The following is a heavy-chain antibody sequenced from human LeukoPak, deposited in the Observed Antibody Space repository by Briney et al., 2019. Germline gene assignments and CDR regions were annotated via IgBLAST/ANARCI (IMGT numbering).Heavy chain of an antibody. D-gene: IGHD3-10*01. V-gene: IGHV1-2*02. J-gene: IGHJ4*02. Sequence: ASVKVSCKASGYTFTGYYMHWVRQAPGQGLEWMGWINPNSGGTNYAQKFQGRVTMTRDTSTSTAYMELSRLRSDDTAVNYCARDGSYYGSGSYYKADYWGQGTLVTVSS. CDR2: INPNSGGT. CDR1: GYTFTGYY. CDR3: ARDGSYYGSGSYYKADY.